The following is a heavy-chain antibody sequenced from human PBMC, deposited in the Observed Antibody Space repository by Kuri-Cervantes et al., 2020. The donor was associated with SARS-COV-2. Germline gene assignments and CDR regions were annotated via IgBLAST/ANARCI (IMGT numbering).Heavy chain of an antibody. CDR2: IIPIFGST. J-gene: IGHJ4*02. V-gene: IGHV1-69*13. CDR1: GGTFRSYA. D-gene: IGHD3-22*01. Sequence: AVKDSCKASGGTFRSYATSWVRQTPGRGLEWLGGIIPIFGSTNHTQKFQGRVTITADESTRIVYMELSSLRSEDTAIYYCASYYYDSREYRESDYWGQGTLVTVSS. CDR3: ASYYYDSREYRESDY.